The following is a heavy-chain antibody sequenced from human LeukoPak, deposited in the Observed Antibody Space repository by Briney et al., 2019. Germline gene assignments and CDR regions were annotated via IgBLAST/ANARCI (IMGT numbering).Heavy chain of an antibody. CDR2: INTNGDNA. D-gene: IGHD6-13*01. V-gene: IGHV3-74*01. CDR3: ARDRGAAANDY. CDR1: GFKFSSYW. Sequence: GGSLRLSCAVSGFKFSSYWMNWVRQVPGKGLMWVAHINTNGDNANYADSVKGRFTISRDNAKSTLSLQMNSLRAEDTAIYYCARDRGAAANDYWGQGTLVTVSS. J-gene: IGHJ4*02.